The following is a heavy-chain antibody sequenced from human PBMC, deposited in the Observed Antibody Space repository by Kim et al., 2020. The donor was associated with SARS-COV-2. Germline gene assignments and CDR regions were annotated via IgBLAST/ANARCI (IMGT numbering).Heavy chain of an antibody. J-gene: IGHJ4*02. CDR2: VRTKFDNYAT. D-gene: IGHD6-13*01. CDR3: ASSSSWFFDY. CDR1: GLTFSASS. Sequence: GGSLRLSCATSGLTFSASSIHWVRQASGKGLEWVGRVRTKFDNYATTYIASVKGRFTISRDDSESTAYLQLNSLRTEDTAVYYCASSSSWFFDYWGQGA. V-gene: IGHV3-73*01.